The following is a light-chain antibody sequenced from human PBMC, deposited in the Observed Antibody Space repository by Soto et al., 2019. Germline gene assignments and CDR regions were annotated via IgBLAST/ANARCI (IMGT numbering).Light chain of an antibody. V-gene: IGKV3-11*01. CDR1: QSVSSY. CDR3: QQRSNWPPGGLT. CDR2: DAS. J-gene: IGKJ4*01. Sequence: EIVLTQSPATLSLSPGERATLSCRASQSVSSYLAWYQQKPGQAPRLLIYDASNRATGIPARFSGSGSGTDITLTISSLEPEDFAVYYCQQRSNWPPGGLTFGGGTKVAIK.